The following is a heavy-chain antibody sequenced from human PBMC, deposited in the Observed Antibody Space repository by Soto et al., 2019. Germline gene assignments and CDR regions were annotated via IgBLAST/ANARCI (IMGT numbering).Heavy chain of an antibody. J-gene: IGHJ3*01. D-gene: IGHD1-20*01. CDR3: VRRAITATTKWGAFDV. CDR2: ISSGADVS. V-gene: IGHV3-23*01. Sequence: EVQLLESGGGLVQPGGSLRLSCAASGFTFSSFVMNWVRQAPGKGLEWVSTISSGADVSHYTDSVKGRFTISRDNSRRTLDLQMDSLRVEDAAVYFCVRRAITATTKWGAFDVWGQGTAVTVSS. CDR1: GFTFSSFV.